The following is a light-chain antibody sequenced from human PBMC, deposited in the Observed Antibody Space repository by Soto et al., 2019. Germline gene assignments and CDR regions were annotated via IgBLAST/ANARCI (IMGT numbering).Light chain of an antibody. J-gene: IGKJ4*01. CDR1: QNIYTT. Sequence: EVVLKQSPATLALSPGELATLFCSARQNIYTTLDWYQQKPGQAPRLLIYDASTRATGIPARFSGSGSGTDFTLTVSSLEPEDFAVYDCQPRNNWQLTGGGGTVLEIK. CDR2: DAS. V-gene: IGKV3-11*01. CDR3: QPRNNWQLT.